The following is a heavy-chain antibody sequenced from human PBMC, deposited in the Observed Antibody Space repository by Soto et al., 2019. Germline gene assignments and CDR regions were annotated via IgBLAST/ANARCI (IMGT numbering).Heavy chain of an antibody. CDR3: ARQEQQLVLDYFDY. D-gene: IGHD6-13*01. CDR1: GGSISSSSYY. V-gene: IGHV4-39*01. CDR2: IYYSGST. J-gene: IGHJ4*02. Sequence: SETLSLTCTVSGGSISSSSYYWGWIRQPPGKGLEWIGSIYYSGSTYYNPSLKSRVTISVDTSKNQFSLKLSSVTAADTAVYYCARQEQQLVLDYFDYWGQGTLVT.